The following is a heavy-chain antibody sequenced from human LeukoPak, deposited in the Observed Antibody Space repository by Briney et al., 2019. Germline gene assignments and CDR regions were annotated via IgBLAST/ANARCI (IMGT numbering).Heavy chain of an antibody. CDR1: GFTFNTYA. Sequence: GGSLRLSCAASGFTFNTYAMSWVRQAPGKGLEWVSSISSSSSYIYYADSVKGRFTISRDNAKNSLYLQMNSLRAEDTAVYYCARDQLLYRSGSYYRSHSLDYWGQGTLVTVSS. CDR2: ISSSSSYI. D-gene: IGHD3-10*01. V-gene: IGHV3-21*01. J-gene: IGHJ4*02. CDR3: ARDQLLYRSGSYYRSHSLDY.